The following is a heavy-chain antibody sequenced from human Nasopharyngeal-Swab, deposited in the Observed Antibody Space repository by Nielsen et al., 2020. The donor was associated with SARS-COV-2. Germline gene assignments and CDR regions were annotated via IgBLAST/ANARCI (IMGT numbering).Heavy chain of an antibody. J-gene: IGHJ6*02. CDR2: IYSGGSST. V-gene: IGHV3-23*03. CDR3: AKDPGWGSRSV. CDR1: GFTFSSYA. Sequence: GESLKISCAASGFTFSSYAMSWVRPAPGKGLEWVSVIYSGGSSTYYADSVKGRFTISRDNSKNTLYLQMNSLRAEDTAVYYCAKDPGWGSRSVWGQGTTVTVSS. D-gene: IGHD6-13*01.